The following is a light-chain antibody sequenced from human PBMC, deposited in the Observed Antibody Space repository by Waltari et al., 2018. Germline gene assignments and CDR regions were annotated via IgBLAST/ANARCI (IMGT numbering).Light chain of an antibody. CDR2: DAY. V-gene: IGKV3-20*01. Sequence: ETVLTQSPGTLSLSPGERATLSCRASQSVRDNYLAWYQQKPGQAPRLLIYDAYSRATGIPDRFSGSGSGTDFTLTISRLEPEDFAVYYCQQYSTPYTFGQGTKLE. J-gene: IGKJ2*01. CDR1: QSVRDNY. CDR3: QQYSTPYT.